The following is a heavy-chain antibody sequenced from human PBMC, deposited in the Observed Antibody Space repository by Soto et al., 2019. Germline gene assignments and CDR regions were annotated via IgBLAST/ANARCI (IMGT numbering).Heavy chain of an antibody. CDR2: INYSGTT. J-gene: IGHJ6*02. V-gene: IGHV4-31*03. CDR3: ARDHKWDGMDV. Sequence: PSETLSLTCSVSGGSFSSDSFIWSWVRQFPGKGLEWIGYINYSGTTYYNPSLRSRITMSVDTPKNQFSLNLSSVTAADTAVYYCARDHKWDGMDVWGQGTTVTV. D-gene: IGHD1-26*01. CDR1: GGSFSSDSFI.